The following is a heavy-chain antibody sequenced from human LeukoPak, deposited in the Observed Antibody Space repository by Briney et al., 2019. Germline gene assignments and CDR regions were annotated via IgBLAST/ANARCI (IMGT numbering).Heavy chain of an antibody. J-gene: IGHJ5*02. V-gene: IGHV3-23*01. CDR3: AKSLGGGNRPFEWFDP. CDR1: GFTFSSYA. Sequence: GGSLRLSCAASGFTFSSYAMSWVRQAPGKGLEWVSVINGSGGSTYYADSVKGRFTISRDNSKNTLYLQMNSLRAEDTAVYYCAKSLGGGNRPFEWFDPWGQGTLVTVSS. D-gene: IGHD4-23*01. CDR2: INGSGGST.